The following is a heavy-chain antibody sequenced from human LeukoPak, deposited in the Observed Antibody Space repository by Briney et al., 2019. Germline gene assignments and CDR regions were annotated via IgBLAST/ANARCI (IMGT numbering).Heavy chain of an antibody. D-gene: IGHD6-13*01. V-gene: IGHV4-59*01. Sequence: SETLSLTCTVSGDSISSYYWSWIRQPPGKGLEWIGYIYYSGSTNYNPSLKSRVTISVDTSKNQFSLKLSSVTAADTAVYYCAGQEQQLIYNWFDPWGQGTLVTVSS. CDR3: AGQEQQLIYNWFDP. CDR1: GDSISSYY. J-gene: IGHJ5*02. CDR2: IYYSGST.